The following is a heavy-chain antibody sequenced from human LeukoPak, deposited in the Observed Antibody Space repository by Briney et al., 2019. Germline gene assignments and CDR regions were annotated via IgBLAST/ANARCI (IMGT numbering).Heavy chain of an antibody. CDR2: ISSSSSYI. Sequence: GGSLRCYCAASGFTFSSYSMNRLPQAPGQEREGVPSISSSSSYIYYADSVKGRFTISRDNAKNSLYLQMNSRRAEDTAVYYCARGAAANRDPWGQGTLVTVSS. V-gene: IGHV3-21*01. CDR1: GFTFSSYS. CDR3: ARGAAANRDP. D-gene: IGHD6-13*01. J-gene: IGHJ5*02.